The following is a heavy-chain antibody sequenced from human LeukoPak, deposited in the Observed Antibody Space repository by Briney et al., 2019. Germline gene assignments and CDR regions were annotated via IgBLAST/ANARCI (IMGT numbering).Heavy chain of an antibody. CDR1: GFTFDDYA. Sequence: PGGSLRLSCAASGFTFDDYAMHWVRQAPGKGLEWVSGISWNSGSIGYADSVKGRFTISRDNAKNSLYLQMNSLRDEDTAVYYCAREARSSGSLNDQFDYWGQGTLVTVSS. CDR3: AREARSSGSLNDQFDY. J-gene: IGHJ4*02. CDR2: ISWNSGSI. D-gene: IGHD1-26*01. V-gene: IGHV3-9*01.